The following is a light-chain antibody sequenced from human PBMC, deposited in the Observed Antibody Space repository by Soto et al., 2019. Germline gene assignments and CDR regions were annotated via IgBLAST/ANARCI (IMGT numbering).Light chain of an antibody. CDR2: SNT. CDR1: GSNIGAGYD. V-gene: IGLV1-40*01. CDR3: QSYDGSLSAHVV. J-gene: IGLJ2*01. Sequence: QAVVTQPPSVSGAPGQRVTISCTGSGSNIGAGYDVHWYQQVPGTVPKLLIYSNTNRPPGVPDRFSGSKSDTSASLAITGLQAEDEADYYCQSYDGSLSAHVVFGGGTKLTVL.